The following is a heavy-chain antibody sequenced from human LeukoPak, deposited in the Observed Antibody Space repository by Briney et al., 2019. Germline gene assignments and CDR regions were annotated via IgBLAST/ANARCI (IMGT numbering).Heavy chain of an antibody. CDR2: ITTSGHM. Sequence: GGSLRLSCAASGFTFSAYAMNWVRQAPGKGLEWVSSITTSGHMHYADSVKGRFTISRDNAKNSLHLQMNSLRAEDTAVYYCARDPAADDYWGQGTLVIVSS. CDR1: GFTFSAYA. V-gene: IGHV3-69-1*01. CDR3: ARDPAADDY. D-gene: IGHD6-13*01. J-gene: IGHJ4*02.